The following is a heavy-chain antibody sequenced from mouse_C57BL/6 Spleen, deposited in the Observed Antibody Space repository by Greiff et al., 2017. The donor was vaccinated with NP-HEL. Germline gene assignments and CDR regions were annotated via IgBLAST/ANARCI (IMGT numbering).Heavy chain of an antibody. CDR2: FHPYNDDT. J-gene: IGHJ1*03. D-gene: IGHD1-1*02. V-gene: IGHV1-47*01. CDR1: GYTFTTYP. CDR3: ARGGGYWYFDV. Sequence: QVQLKESGAELVKPGASVKMSCKASGYTFTTYPIEWMKQNHGKSLEWIGNFHPYNDDTKYNEKFKGKATLTVDKSSSTVYLELSRLPSDDSAVYYCARGGGYWYFDVWGTGTTVTVSS.